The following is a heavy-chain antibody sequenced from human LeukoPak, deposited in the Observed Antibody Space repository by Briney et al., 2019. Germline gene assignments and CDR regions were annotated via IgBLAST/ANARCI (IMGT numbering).Heavy chain of an antibody. CDR1: GGTFSSYA. CDR3: AGIYYDSSGYPPYYYYYMDV. V-gene: IGHV1-69*13. J-gene: IGHJ6*03. D-gene: IGHD3-22*01. Sequence: SVKVSCKASGGTFSSYAISWVRQAPGQGLEWMGGIIPIFGTANYVQKFRGRVTITADESTSTAYMELSSLRSEDTAVYYCAGIYYDSSGYPPYYYYYMDVWGKGTTVTVSS. CDR2: IIPIFGTA.